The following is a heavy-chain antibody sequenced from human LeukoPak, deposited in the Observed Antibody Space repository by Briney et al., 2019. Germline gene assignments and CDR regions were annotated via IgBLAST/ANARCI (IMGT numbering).Heavy chain of an antibody. CDR3: VRDYVWGTYDPGY. Sequence: GGSLRLSCAASGFTFSSYWMSWFRQIPGKGLEWLGNIKTDGSEKYYLDSVRGRFTISRDNAKNSLFLQMNSLRGEDTAVYYCVRDYVWGTYDPGYWGQGTLVTVTS. V-gene: IGHV3-7*01. J-gene: IGHJ4*02. CDR1: GFTFSSYW. D-gene: IGHD3-16*01. CDR2: IKTDGSEK.